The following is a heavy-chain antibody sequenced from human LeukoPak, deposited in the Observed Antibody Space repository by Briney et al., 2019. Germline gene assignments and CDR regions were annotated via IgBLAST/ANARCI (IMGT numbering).Heavy chain of an antibody. CDR1: GGSISSGGYY. Sequence: PSETLSLTCTVSGGSISSGGYYWSWIRQHPGKGLEWIGYIYYSGSTYYNPSLKSRVTISVDTSKNQFSLELSSVTAADTAVYYCARGYDSSGYYLRPLDYWGQGTLVTVSS. CDR2: IYYSGST. V-gene: IGHV4-31*03. D-gene: IGHD3-22*01. CDR3: ARGYDSSGYYLRPLDY. J-gene: IGHJ4*02.